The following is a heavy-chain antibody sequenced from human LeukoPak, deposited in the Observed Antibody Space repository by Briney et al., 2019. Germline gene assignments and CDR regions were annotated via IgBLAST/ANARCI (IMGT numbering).Heavy chain of an antibody. CDR1: GYTLTGYY. D-gene: IGHD6-13*01. J-gene: IGHJ4*02. Sequence: GASVKVSCKASGYTLTGYYMHWVRQAPGQGLEWMGWINPNSGGTNYAQKFQGRVTMTRDTSISTAYMELSRLRSDDTAVYYCARDRIAAAGIQVDYWGQGTLVTVSS. V-gene: IGHV1-2*02. CDR3: ARDRIAAAGIQVDY. CDR2: INPNSGGT.